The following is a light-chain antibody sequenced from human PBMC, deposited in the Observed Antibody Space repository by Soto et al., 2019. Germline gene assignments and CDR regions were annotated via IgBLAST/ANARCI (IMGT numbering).Light chain of an antibody. CDR3: SSYTSSNTWV. CDR1: SSDIGGYNY. Sequence: QSALTQPASVSGSPGQSITISCTGTSSDIGGYNYVSWYQQYPGKAPKLMIYEVSDRPSGVSDRFSGSKSGNTASLSISGLQADDEADYYCSSYTSSNTWVFGGGTKLTVL. V-gene: IGLV2-14*01. J-gene: IGLJ3*02. CDR2: EVS.